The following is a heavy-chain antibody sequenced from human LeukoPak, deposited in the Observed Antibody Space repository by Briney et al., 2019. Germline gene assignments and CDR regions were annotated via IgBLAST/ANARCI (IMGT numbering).Heavy chain of an antibody. CDR3: AKDQAGA. V-gene: IGHV3-30*02. D-gene: IGHD1-26*01. J-gene: IGHJ5*02. CDR1: GFTFSDYG. CDR2: IQYDGSNQ. Sequence: GGSLRLSCAASGFTFSDYGMHWVRQAPGKGLEWVTIIQYDGSNQFYADSVKGRFTISRDNGKNTLYLQMNSLGAEDTAVYYCAKDQAGAWGQGTRVTVSS.